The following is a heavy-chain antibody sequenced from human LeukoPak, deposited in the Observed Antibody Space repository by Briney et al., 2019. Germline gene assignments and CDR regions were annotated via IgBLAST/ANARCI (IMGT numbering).Heavy chain of an antibody. V-gene: IGHV3-23*01. CDR3: ASLRKVLLWFGELY. CDR2: ISGSGGST. J-gene: IGHJ4*02. Sequence: AGGSLRLSCAASGFTFSSYAMSWVRQAPGKGLEWVSAISGSGGSTYYADSVKGRFTISRDNSKNTLYLQMNSLRAEDTAAYYCASLRKVLLWFGELYWGQGTLVTVSS. CDR1: GFTFSSYA. D-gene: IGHD3-10*01.